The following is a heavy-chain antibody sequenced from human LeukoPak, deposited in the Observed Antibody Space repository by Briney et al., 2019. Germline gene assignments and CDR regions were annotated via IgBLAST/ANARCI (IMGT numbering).Heavy chain of an antibody. CDR3: ASGPKYCSGGSCYYDY. D-gene: IGHD2-15*01. Sequence: ASVKVSCKASGYTFTSYGISWVRQAPGQGLEWMGWISAYNGNTNYAQKLQGRVTMTTDTSTSTAYMELRSLRSDDTAVYYCASGPKYCSGGSCYYDYWGQGTLVTVSS. CDR1: GYTFTSYG. V-gene: IGHV1-18*01. J-gene: IGHJ4*02. CDR2: ISAYNGNT.